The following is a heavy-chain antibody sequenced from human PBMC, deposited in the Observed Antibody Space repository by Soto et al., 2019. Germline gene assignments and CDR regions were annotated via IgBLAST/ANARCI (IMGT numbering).Heavy chain of an antibody. Sequence: PSETLSLTCTVSGGSISSYYWSWIRQPAGKGLEWIGRIYTSGSTNYNPSLKSRVTMSVDTSKNQFSLKLSSVTAADTAVYYCASTSGVGCTNGVCYYPYYYYGMDVWGQGTTVTVS. CDR1: GGSISSYY. J-gene: IGHJ6*02. CDR2: IYTSGST. D-gene: IGHD2-8*01. CDR3: ASTSGVGCTNGVCYYPYYYYGMDV. V-gene: IGHV4-4*07.